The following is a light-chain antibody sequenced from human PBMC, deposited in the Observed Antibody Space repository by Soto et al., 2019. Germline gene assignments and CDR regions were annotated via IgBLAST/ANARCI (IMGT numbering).Light chain of an antibody. Sequence: QSALTQPPSVSAAPGQRVTISCSGGDSNIGKDTVSWYQQRPGSAPKLVIYDNNRRPSGIPDRFSGSKSGTLATLGIAGLQTGDEAVYFCGTWDRSLRNGVFGGGTKVTVL. CDR1: DSNIGKDT. V-gene: IGLV1-51*01. CDR2: DNN. J-gene: IGLJ2*01. CDR3: GTWDRSLRNGV.